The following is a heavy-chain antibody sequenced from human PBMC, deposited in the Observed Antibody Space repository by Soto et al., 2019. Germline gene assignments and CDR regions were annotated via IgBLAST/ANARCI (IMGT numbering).Heavy chain of an antibody. V-gene: IGHV4-34*01. CDR1: GGSFSGYY. J-gene: IGHJ6*03. CDR3: ARVRAGTLDYYYYMDV. D-gene: IGHD6-13*01. Sequence: SETLSLTCAVYGGSFSGYYWSWIRQPPGKGLEWIGEINHSGSTNYNPSLKSRVTISVDTSKNQFSLKLSSVTAADTALYYCARVRAGTLDYYYYMDVWGKGTTVTVSS. CDR2: INHSGST.